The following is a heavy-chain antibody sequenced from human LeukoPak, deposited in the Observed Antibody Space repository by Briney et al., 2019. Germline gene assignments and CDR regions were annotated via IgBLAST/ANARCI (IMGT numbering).Heavy chain of an antibody. Sequence: PGGSLRLSCAASGFTVSSNYMSWVRQAPGKGLEWVSVIYSGGSTYYADSVKGRFTISRDNSKNTLYLQMNSLRAEDTAVYYCARAGYDFWSGYSPFDYWGQGTLVTISS. J-gene: IGHJ4*02. CDR1: GFTVSSNY. D-gene: IGHD3-3*01. CDR2: IYSGGST. V-gene: IGHV3-53*01. CDR3: ARAGYDFWSGYSPFDY.